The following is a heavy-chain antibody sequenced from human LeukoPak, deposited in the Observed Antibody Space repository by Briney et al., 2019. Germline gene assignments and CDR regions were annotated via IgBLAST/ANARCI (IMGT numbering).Heavy chain of an antibody. J-gene: IGHJ4*02. CDR1: RGTLSSYA. CDR3: ARVYYGSGRPTDY. Sequence: SVKISCKASRGTLSSYAISWVRQAPGQGLEWMGRIIPIFGTANYAEKFQVRVTSTTDESTSTAYMELRSLRSKDTSVYYCARVYYGSGRPTDYWGQGTLVTVSS. V-gene: IGHV1-69*05. D-gene: IGHD3-10*01. CDR2: IIPIFGTA.